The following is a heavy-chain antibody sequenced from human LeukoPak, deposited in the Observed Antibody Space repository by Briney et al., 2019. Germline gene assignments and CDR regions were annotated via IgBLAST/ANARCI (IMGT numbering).Heavy chain of an antibody. J-gene: IGHJ4*02. CDR2: IYYTGST. Sequence: PSETLSLTCTVSGGSISSYYWSWIRQPPGKGPEWIGYIYYTGSTNYNPSLKSRVTISVDTSKSQFSLKLTSVTAADTAMYYCAACTGGTCYHLKFDYWGQGTLVTVSS. CDR1: GGSISSYY. D-gene: IGHD2-15*01. CDR3: AACTGGTCYHLKFDY. V-gene: IGHV4-59*01.